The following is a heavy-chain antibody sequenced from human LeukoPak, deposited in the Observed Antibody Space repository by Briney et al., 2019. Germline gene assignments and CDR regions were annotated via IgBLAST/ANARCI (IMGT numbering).Heavy chain of an antibody. Sequence: SETLSLTCAVYGGSFSGYYWSWIRQPPGKGLEWIEEINHSGSTNYNPSLKSRVTISVDTSKNQFSLKLSSVTAADTAVYYCARGPPYIVVVTGIGFFDSWGQGTLVTVSS. CDR3: ARGPPYIVVVTGIGFFDS. CDR1: GGSFSGYY. J-gene: IGHJ4*02. D-gene: IGHD2-21*02. CDR2: INHSGST. V-gene: IGHV4-34*01.